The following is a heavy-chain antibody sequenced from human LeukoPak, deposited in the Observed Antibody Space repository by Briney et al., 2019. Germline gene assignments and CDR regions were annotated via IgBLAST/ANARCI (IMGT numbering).Heavy chain of an antibody. CDR3: ARAYSGYYYFDY. Sequence: PGASVKVSCKASGYTFTSYYMHWVRQAPGQGLEWMGIVNPSGGSTSYAQKFQGRVTMTRDTSTSTVYMELSSLRSEDTAVYYCARAYSGYYYFDYWGQGTLVTVSS. D-gene: IGHD3-22*01. J-gene: IGHJ4*02. CDR1: GYTFTSYY. V-gene: IGHV1-46*01. CDR2: VNPSGGST.